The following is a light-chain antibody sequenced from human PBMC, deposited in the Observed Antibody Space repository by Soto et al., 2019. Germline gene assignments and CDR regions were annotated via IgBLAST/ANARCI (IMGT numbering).Light chain of an antibody. V-gene: IGKV1-27*01. J-gene: IGKJ1*01. CDR2: AAS. CDR1: QGISNY. Sequence: DIQMTQSPSSLSASVGDRVTITCRASQGISNYLAWYQQKPGKVPKLLIYAASTLQSGVPSRFSGSGSGTDFTPTISSLQPEDVATYYCQKYNSAPTWTFGQGTKVEIK. CDR3: QKYNSAPTWT.